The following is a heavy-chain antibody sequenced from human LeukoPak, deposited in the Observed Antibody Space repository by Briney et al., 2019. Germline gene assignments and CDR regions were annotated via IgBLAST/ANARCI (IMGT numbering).Heavy chain of an antibody. J-gene: IGHJ3*02. CDR3: ARVQGSSSSWHTSAHDAFDI. CDR2: INPSGGST. CDR1: GYTFTGYY. D-gene: IGHD6-13*01. V-gene: IGHV1-46*01. Sequence: ASVKVSCKASGYTFTGYYMHWVRQAPGQGLEWMGIINPSGGSTSYAQKFQGRVTMTRDTSTSTVYMDLSNLRSEDTAVYYCARVQGSSSSWHTSAHDAFDIWGQGTMVTVSS.